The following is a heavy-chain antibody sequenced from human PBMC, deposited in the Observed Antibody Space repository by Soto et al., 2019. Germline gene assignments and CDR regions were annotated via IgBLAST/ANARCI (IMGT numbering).Heavy chain of an antibody. CDR3: AKAGPYSRLWSGYDFRASLDY. CDR2: ISYDGSNK. CDR1: GFTFSSYG. Sequence: AGGSLRLSCAASGFTFSSYGMHWVRQAPGKGLEWVAVISYDGSNKYYADSVKGRFTISRDNSKNTLYLQMNSLRAEDTAVYYCAKAGPYSRLWSGYDFRASLDYWGQGTLVTVSS. J-gene: IGHJ4*02. V-gene: IGHV3-30*18. D-gene: IGHD5-12*01.